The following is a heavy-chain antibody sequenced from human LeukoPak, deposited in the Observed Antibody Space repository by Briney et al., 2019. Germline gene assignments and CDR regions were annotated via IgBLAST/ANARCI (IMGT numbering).Heavy chain of an antibody. J-gene: IGHJ6*03. CDR1: GGTFSSYA. D-gene: IGHD2-2*01. CDR2: IIPIFGTA. Sequence: SVKVSCKASGGTFSSYAISWVRQAPGQGLEWMGGIIPIFGTANYAQKFQGRVTITTDESTSTAYMELSSLRSEDTAVYYSARDTLTSSTRPYYYYYYMDVWGKGTTVTVSS. V-gene: IGHV1-69*05. CDR3: ARDTLTSSTRPYYYYYYMDV.